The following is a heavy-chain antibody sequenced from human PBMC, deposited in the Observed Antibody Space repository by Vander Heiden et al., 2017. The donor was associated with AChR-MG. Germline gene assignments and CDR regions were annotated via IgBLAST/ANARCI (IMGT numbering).Heavy chain of an antibody. CDR1: GYTFTSYD. CDR3: ARGPSSKIAAAGTHYYYYMDV. D-gene: IGHD6-13*01. Sequence: QVQLVQSGAEVKKPGASVKVPCKASGYTFTSYDINWVVQATGQGLEWMGWMNPNSGNTGYAQKFQGRVTMTRNTSISTAYMELSSLRSEDTAVYYCARGPSSKIAAAGTHYYYYMDVWGKGTTVTVSS. CDR2: MNPNSGNT. V-gene: IGHV1-8*01. J-gene: IGHJ6*03.